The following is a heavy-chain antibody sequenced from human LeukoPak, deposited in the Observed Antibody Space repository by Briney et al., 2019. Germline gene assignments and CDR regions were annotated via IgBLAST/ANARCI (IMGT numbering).Heavy chain of an antibody. J-gene: IGHJ4*02. CDR2: IIPIFGTA. Sequence: ASVKVSCKASGYTFTSYGISWVRQAPGQGLEWMGGIIPIFGTANYAQKFQGRVTITADESTSTAYMELSSLRSEDTAVYYCARDEDFWSGYDYWGQGTLVTVSS. CDR3: ARDEDFWSGYDY. CDR1: GYTFTSYG. D-gene: IGHD3-3*01. V-gene: IGHV1-69*13.